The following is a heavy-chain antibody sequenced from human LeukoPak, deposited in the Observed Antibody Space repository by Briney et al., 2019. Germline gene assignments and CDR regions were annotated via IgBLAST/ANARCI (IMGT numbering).Heavy chain of an antibody. CDR1: GYSISSGYY. J-gene: IGHJ4*02. D-gene: IGHD3-10*01. V-gene: IGHV4-38-2*01. CDR2: IYYSGST. CDR3: ARPVRGYYFDY. Sequence: PSETLSLTCAVSGYSISSGYYWGWIRQPPGKGLEWIGSIYYSGSTYYNPSLKSRVPISVDTSKNQFSLKLSSVTAADTAVYYCARPVRGYYFDYWGQGTLVTVSS.